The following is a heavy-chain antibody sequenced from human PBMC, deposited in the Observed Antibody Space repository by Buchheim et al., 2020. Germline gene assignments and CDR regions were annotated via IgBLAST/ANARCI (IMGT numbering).Heavy chain of an antibody. CDR3: ARDGYDSSGYYPSTWYYYGMDV. D-gene: IGHD3-22*01. CDR1: GGTFSSYA. Sequence: QVQLVQSGAEVKKPGSSVKVSCKASGGTFSSYAISWVRQAPGQGLEWMGRIIPILGIANYAQKFQGRVTITAAKSTSTAYMELSSLRSEDTAVYYCARDGYDSSGYYPSTWYYYGMDVWGQGTT. V-gene: IGHV1-69*04. CDR2: IIPILGIA. J-gene: IGHJ6*02.